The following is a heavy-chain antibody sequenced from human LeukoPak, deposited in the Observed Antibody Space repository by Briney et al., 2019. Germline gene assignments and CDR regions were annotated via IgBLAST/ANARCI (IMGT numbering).Heavy chain of an antibody. V-gene: IGHV3-21*01. J-gene: IGHJ4*02. CDR2: ISSSSSYI. D-gene: IGHD5-24*01. CDR1: GFTFSSYW. CDR3: ARAPEMATIDFDY. Sequence: GGSLRLSCAASGFTFSSYWMHWVRQAPGKGLEWVSSISSSSSYIYYADSVKGRFTISRDNAKNSLYLQMNSLRAEDTAVYYCARAPEMATIDFDYWGQGTLVTVSS.